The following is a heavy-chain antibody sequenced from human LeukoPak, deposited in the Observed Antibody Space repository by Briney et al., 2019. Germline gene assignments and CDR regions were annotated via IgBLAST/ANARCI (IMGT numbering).Heavy chain of an antibody. CDR3: ARGKRGFYVLDY. CDR1: GGSISSGGYY. D-gene: IGHD5/OR15-5a*01. CDR2: IYYSGST. Sequence: SETLSLTCTVSGGSISSGGYYWSWIRQHPGKGLEWIGYIYYSGSTYYNPSLKSRVTISVDTSKNQFSLKLSSVTAADTAVYYCARGKRGFYVLDYWGQGTLVTVSS. V-gene: IGHV4-31*03. J-gene: IGHJ4*02.